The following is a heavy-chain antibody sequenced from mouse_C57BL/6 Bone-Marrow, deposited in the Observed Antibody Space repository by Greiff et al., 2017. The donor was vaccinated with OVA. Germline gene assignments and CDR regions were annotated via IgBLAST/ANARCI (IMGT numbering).Heavy chain of an antibody. J-gene: IGHJ3*01. CDR2: ITHSGET. CDR1: GFPITSGYY. D-gene: IGHD4-1*01. CDR3: AGDKGLGLAY. V-gene: IGHV12-3*01. Sequence: QVQLKESGPGLVKPSQSLFLTCSITGFPITSGYYWIWIRQSPGKPLEWMGYITHSGETFYNPSLQSPISITRETSKNQFFLQLNSVTTEDTAMYYCAGDKGLGLAYWGQGTLVTVSA.